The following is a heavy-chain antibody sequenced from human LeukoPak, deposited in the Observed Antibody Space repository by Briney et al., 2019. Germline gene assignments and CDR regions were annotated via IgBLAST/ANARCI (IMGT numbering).Heavy chain of an antibody. D-gene: IGHD3-10*01. Sequence: GGSLRVSCLASGFTFSRYVMHRVRQAPGDELASVAVIRYDGTNDYYPAFVKGRFTISRDNSKNTLYLKMNSLRAEDTAVYYCVREVTMVRDPFYGMDVWGQGTTVTVSS. CDR1: GFTFSRYV. CDR3: VREVTMVRDPFYGMDV. V-gene: IGHV3-33*01. J-gene: IGHJ6*02. CDR2: IRYDGTND.